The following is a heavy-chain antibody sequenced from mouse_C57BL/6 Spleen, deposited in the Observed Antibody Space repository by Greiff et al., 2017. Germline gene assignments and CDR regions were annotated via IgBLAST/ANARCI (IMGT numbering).Heavy chain of an antibody. V-gene: IGHV1-62-2*01. D-gene: IGHD2-4*01. CDR3: ARHEETYYDFAWFAY. CDR2: IYPGSGSI. Sequence: VLLQQSGAELVKPGASVKLSCTASGYTFTEYTIHWVKQRSGQGLEWVGWIYPGSGSIKYNEKFKDKATLTADKSSSTVYMELSRLTSEDSAVYVCARHEETYYDFAWFAYWGQGTLVTVSA. CDR1: GYTFTEYT. J-gene: IGHJ3*01.